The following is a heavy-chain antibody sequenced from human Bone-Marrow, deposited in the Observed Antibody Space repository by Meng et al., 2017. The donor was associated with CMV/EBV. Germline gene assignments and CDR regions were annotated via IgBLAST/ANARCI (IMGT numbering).Heavy chain of an antibody. J-gene: IGHJ4*02. CDR3: VRGGGSSYVDY. V-gene: IGHV1-2*02. Sequence: SCKASGYTFTGYNMHWARQAPGQGLEWMGWISPNNGSTKYAQKFQGGVTMTRDTSISTAYMELSRLTSDDTAVYYCVRGGGSSYVDYWGQGTLVTVSS. D-gene: IGHD1-26*01. CDR2: ISPNNGST. CDR1: GYTFTGYN.